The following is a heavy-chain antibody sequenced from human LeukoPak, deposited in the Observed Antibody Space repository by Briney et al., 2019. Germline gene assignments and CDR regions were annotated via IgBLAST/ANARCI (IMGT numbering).Heavy chain of an antibody. D-gene: IGHD3-10*01. V-gene: IGHV1-8*01. CDR3: ARGYRLLWFGELLSWYFDL. CDR2: MNPNSGNT. CDR1: GYTFTSYD. Sequence: ASVKVSCKASGYTFTSYDINWVRQATGQGLEWMGWMNPNSGNTGYAQKFQGRVTMTGNTSISTAYMELSSLRSEDTAVYYCARGYRLLWFGELLSWYFDLWGRGTLVTVSS. J-gene: IGHJ2*01.